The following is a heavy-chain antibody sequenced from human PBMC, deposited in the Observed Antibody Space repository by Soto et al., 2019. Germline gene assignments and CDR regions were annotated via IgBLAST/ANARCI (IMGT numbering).Heavy chain of an antibody. CDR1: GFTFSSYG. D-gene: IGHD5-12*01. CDR3: AKEMIVATIGSFDY. V-gene: IGHV3-30*18. Sequence: VQLVESGGGVVQPGRSLRLSCAASGFTFSSYGMHWVRQAPGKGLEWVAVISYDGSNKYYADSVKGRFTISRDNSKNTLYLQMNSLRAEDTAVYYCAKEMIVATIGSFDYWGQGTLVTVSS. CDR2: ISYDGSNK. J-gene: IGHJ4*02.